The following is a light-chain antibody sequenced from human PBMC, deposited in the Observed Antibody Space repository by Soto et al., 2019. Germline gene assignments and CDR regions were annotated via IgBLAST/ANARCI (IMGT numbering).Light chain of an antibody. V-gene: IGKV3D-15*01. J-gene: IGKJ5*01. CDR2: LTS. CDR1: RTIAGN. CDR3: QQYDEWPPIT. Sequence: EAVMTQSPGTLSASPGERATLSCRASRTIAGNVAWYQQKPGQAPRLLIFLTSTRAIGVPDRFSGGGSGTEFTLTLSGLQSEYFAVYYCQQYDEWPPITFGQGTRLEVK.